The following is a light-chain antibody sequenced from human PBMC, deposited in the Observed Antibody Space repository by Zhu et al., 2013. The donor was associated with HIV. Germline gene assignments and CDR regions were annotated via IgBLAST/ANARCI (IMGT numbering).Light chain of an antibody. CDR1: STDVGSYDL. J-gene: IGLJ2*01. V-gene: IGLV2-14*02. Sequence: QSALTQPASVSGSPGQSITISCTGTSTDVGSYDLVSWYQQHPGKAPKVMIYEGSKRPSGVSNRFSGSKSGNTASLTISGLQAEDEADYYCSSYTSSSTLVVFGGGTKLTVL. CDR2: EGS. CDR3: SSYTSSSTLVV.